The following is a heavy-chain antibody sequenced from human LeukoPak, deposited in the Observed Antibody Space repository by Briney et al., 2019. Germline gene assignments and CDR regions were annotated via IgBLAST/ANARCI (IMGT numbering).Heavy chain of an antibody. CDR1: GFTFSSCW. Sequence: GGSLRLSCAASGFTFSSCWMSWVRQAPGKGLEWVANINQDESEKYYVDSVKGRFTISRDNAKNTLYLQMNSLRAEDTAVYYCAWSRDGYNYFVYWGQGTLVTVSS. V-gene: IGHV3-7*02. J-gene: IGHJ4*02. D-gene: IGHD5-24*01. CDR3: AWSRDGYNYFVY. CDR2: INQDESEK.